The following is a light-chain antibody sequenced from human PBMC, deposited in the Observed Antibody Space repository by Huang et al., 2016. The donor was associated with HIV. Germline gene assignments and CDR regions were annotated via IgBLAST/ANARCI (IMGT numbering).Light chain of an antibody. CDR3: QQNNNWPPLFT. J-gene: IGKJ3*01. Sequence: EIVMTQSPATLSASPGERATPSCRASQSVSSNLAWYQQKPGQAPRRLIYGASSRATGIPARFRGSGSGTEVTLTISSLQYEDFAVYYCQQNNNWPPLFTFGPGTKVDIK. CDR1: QSVSSN. V-gene: IGKV3-15*01. CDR2: GAS.